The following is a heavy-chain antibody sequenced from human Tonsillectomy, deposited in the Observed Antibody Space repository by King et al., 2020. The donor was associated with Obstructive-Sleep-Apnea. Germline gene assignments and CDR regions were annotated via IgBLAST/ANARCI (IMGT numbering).Heavy chain of an antibody. J-gene: IGHJ1*01. D-gene: IGHD3-22*01. CDR1: GFTFSSYG. Sequence: VQLVESGGGVVQPGRSLRLSCAASGFTFSSYGMHWVRQAPGKGLGWVAVISYDGSNKYYADSVKGRFTISRDNSKNTLYLQMNSLRAEDTAVYYCAKDRVDGDSSPEYFQHWGQGTLVTVSS. V-gene: IGHV3-30*18. CDR2: ISYDGSNK. CDR3: AKDRVDGDSSPEYFQH.